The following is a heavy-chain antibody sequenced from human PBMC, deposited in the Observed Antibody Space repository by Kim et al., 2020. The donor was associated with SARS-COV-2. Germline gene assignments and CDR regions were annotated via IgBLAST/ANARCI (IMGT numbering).Heavy chain of an antibody. CDR2: IIPILGIA. J-gene: IGHJ4*02. Sequence: SVKVSCKASGGTFSSYAISWVRQAPGQGLEWMGRIIPILGIANYAQKFQGRVTITTDKSTSTAYMELSSLRSEDTAVYYCARGGYSYGYFYFDYWGQGTLVTVSS. CDR1: GGTFSSYA. CDR3: ARGGYSYGYFYFDY. D-gene: IGHD5-18*01. V-gene: IGHV1-69*04.